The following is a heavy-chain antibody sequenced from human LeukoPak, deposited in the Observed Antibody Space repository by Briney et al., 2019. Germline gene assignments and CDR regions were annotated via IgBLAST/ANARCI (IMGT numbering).Heavy chain of an antibody. J-gene: IGHJ5*02. Sequence: SETLSLTCTVSGGSVSSGSYYWSWIRQPPGKGLEWIGYIYYSGSTNYSPSLESRVTISVDTSKNQFSLKLSSVTAADTAVYYCARVVVAATKWFDPRGQGTLVTVSS. D-gene: IGHD2-15*01. CDR2: IYYSGST. V-gene: IGHV4-61*01. CDR1: GGSVSSGSYY. CDR3: ARVVVAATKWFDP.